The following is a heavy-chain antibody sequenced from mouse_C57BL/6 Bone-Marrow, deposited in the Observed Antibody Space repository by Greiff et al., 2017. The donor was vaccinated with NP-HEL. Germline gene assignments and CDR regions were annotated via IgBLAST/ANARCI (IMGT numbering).Heavy chain of an antibody. V-gene: IGHV5-4*01. CDR2: ISDGGSYT. D-gene: IGHD2-1*01. CDR3: ARDLLWLWYFDV. J-gene: IGHJ1*03. CDR1: GFTFSSYA. Sequence: EVMLVESGGGLVKPGGSLKLSCAASGFTFSSYAMSWVRQTPEKRLEWVATISDGGSYTYYPDNVKGRFTISRDNAKNNLYLQMSHLKSEDTAMYYCARDLLWLWYFDVWGKGTTVTVSS.